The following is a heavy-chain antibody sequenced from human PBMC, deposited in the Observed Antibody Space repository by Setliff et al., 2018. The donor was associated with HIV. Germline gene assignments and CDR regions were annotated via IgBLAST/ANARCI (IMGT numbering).Heavy chain of an antibody. D-gene: IGHD6-19*01. CDR2: ISYTGIT. Sequence: SETLSLTSTVSGGSISRGSYSWGWIRQPPGKGLEWIGSISYTGITNYNPSLKSRVTISVDTSQNQFSLKLTSVTAADTAVYYCARLRQWLAFFDSWGQGTLVTVSS. J-gene: IGHJ4*02. CDR1: GGSISRGSYS. CDR3: ARLRQWLAFFDS. V-gene: IGHV4-39*01.